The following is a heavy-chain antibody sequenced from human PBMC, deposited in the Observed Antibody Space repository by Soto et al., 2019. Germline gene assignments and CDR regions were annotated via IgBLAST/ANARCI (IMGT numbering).Heavy chain of an antibody. D-gene: IGHD1-20*01. Sequence: PSETLSLTCTVSGGSISSSSYYWGWIRQPPGKGLEWIGSIYYSGSTYYNPSLKSRVTISVDTSKNQFSLKLSSVTAADTAVYYCARHWAEISHYNWNPWGQGTLVTVSS. CDR2: IYYSGST. J-gene: IGHJ5*02. CDR1: GGSISSSSYY. CDR3: ARHWAEISHYNWNP. V-gene: IGHV4-39*01.